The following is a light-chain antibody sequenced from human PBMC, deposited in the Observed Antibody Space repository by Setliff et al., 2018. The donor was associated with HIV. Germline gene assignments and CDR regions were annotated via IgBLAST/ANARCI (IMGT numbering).Light chain of an antibody. J-gene: IGLJ1*01. V-gene: IGLV1-44*01. CDR1: RSNIGRNS. Sequence: QSVLTQPPPASGTPGQRVTISCSGSRSNIGRNSVTWYQQFPGAAPKLLIYSNIQQPSGVPDRFSGSKSGSSASLAISGLQSEDEADYYCAAWDDTVNGYVFGTGTKVTVL. CDR2: SNI. CDR3: AAWDDTVNGYV.